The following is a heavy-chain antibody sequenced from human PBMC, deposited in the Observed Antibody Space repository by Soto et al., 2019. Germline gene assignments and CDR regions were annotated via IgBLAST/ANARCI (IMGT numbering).Heavy chain of an antibody. CDR2: INAGNGNT. J-gene: IGHJ4*02. Sequence: ASVKVSCKASGYTFTSYAMHWVRQAPGQRLEWMGWINAGNGNTKYSQKFQGRVTITRDTSASTAYMELSSLRSEDTAVYYCARDLPYDMIINFDYWGQGTLVTVSS. D-gene: IGHD3-16*01. V-gene: IGHV1-3*01. CDR3: ARDLPYDMIINFDY. CDR1: GYTFTSYA.